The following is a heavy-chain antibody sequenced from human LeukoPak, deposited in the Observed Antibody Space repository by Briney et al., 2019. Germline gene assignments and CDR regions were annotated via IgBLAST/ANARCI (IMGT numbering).Heavy chain of an antibody. CDR3: ARVSSKATVRGLITKKNYYYYYMDV. V-gene: IGHV1-8*03. CDR1: GYTFTSYD. Sequence: ASVKVSCKASGYTFTSYDINWVRQATGQGLEWMGWMNPNSGSTGYAQKFQGRVTITRNTSISTAYMELSSLRSEDTAVYYCARVSSKATVRGLITKKNYYYYYMDVWGKGTTVTISS. J-gene: IGHJ6*03. CDR2: MNPNSGST. D-gene: IGHD3-10*01.